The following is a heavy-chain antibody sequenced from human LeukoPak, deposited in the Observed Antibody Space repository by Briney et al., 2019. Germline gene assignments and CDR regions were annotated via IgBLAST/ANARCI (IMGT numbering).Heavy chain of an antibody. CDR2: IYYGGIT. J-gene: IGHJ6*02. Sequence: PSETLSLTCTVSGDSISSSYYYWVWIRQPPGKGLEWIGSIYYGGITYYNPSLKSRVTISSDTFKNQFSLNLKSVTATDTAVYYCARRSHCMGGSCPPVWGQGTTVTVSS. CDR3: ARRSHCMGGSCPPV. D-gene: IGHD2-15*01. V-gene: IGHV4-39*01. CDR1: GDSISSSYYY.